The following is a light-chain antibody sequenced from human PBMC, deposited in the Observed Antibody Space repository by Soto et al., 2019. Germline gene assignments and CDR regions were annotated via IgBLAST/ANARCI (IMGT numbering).Light chain of an antibody. J-gene: IGKJ1*01. Sequence: EIVSSQSPCTLSCSPGERATRHCRASQSVSSSYLAWYQQKPGQDPRLLIYAESSLQSGVQSRFRGSASGTDFTLTISSLQPEDFATCYCPQYNSYSTFGNGHKVDLK. CDR3: PQYNSYST. CDR1: QSVSSSY. CDR2: AES. V-gene: IGKV3-20*01.